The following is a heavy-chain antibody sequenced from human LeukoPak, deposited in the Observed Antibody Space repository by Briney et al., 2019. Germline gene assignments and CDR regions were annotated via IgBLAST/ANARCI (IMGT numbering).Heavy chain of an antibody. CDR1: GFTFSNYN. J-gene: IGHJ6*03. CDR3: AKGGRYPYYYYMDV. D-gene: IGHD3-16*01. V-gene: IGHV3-21*04. CDR2: ITSTSSYI. Sequence: GGSLRLSCAASGFTFSNYNMNWVRQAPGKGLEWVSSITSTSSYIYYADSVRGRFTISRDNAKNSLYLQMNSLRAEDTALYYCAKGGRYPYYYYMDVWGKGTTVTISS.